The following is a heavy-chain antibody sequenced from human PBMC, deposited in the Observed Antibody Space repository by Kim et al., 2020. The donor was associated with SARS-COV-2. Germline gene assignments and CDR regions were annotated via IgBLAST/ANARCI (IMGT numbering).Heavy chain of an antibody. CDR2: IIPIFGTA. V-gene: IGHV1-69*13. D-gene: IGHD3-9*01. J-gene: IGHJ6*02. Sequence: SVKVSCKASGGTFSSYAISWVRQAPGQGLEWMGGIIPIFGTANYAQKFQGRVTITADESTSTAYMELSSLRSEDTAVYYCARDHYDILTGRADYYYGMDVWGQGTTVTVSS. CDR3: ARDHYDILTGRADYYYGMDV. CDR1: GGTFSSYA.